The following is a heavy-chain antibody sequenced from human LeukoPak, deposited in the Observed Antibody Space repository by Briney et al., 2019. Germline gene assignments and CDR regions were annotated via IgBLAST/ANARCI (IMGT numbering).Heavy chain of an antibody. D-gene: IGHD2-8*02. J-gene: IGHJ6*02. Sequence: SETLSLTCSVSGGSISSYYWSWIRQPAGKGLEWIGYINYSGTTNYNPSLKSRVSISVDTSKNQCSLKLSSVTAADTAVYYCARDLTENTGAMDVWGQGTTVIVSS. CDR2: INYSGTT. V-gene: IGHV4-59*01. CDR1: GGSISSYY. CDR3: ARDLTENTGAMDV.